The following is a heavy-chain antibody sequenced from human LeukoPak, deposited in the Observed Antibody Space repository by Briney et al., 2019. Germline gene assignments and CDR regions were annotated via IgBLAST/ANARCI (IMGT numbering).Heavy chain of an antibody. CDR2: INHSGST. V-gene: IGHV4-34*01. D-gene: IGHD2-21*01. J-gene: IGHJ5*02. Sequence: SETLSLTCAVYGGSFSGYYWSWIRQPPGKGLEWIGEINHSGSTNYNPSLKGRVTISVDTSKNQFSLKLSSVTAADTAVYYCARGGGAYGGIDPWGQGTLVTVSS. CDR1: GGSFSGYY. CDR3: ARGGGAYGGIDP.